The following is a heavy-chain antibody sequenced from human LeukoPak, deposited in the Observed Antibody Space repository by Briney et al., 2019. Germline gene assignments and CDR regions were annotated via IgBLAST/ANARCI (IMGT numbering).Heavy chain of an antibody. J-gene: IGHJ5*02. CDR3: ARRIAAAESWFDP. D-gene: IGHD6-13*01. CDR2: ISGSGGST. Sequence: GGSLRLSCAASGFTFSSYWMNWARQAPGKGLEWVSAISGSGGSTYYADSVKGRFTISRDNSKNTLYLQMNSLRAEDTAVYYCARRIAAAESWFDPWGQGTLVTVSS. CDR1: GFTFSSYW. V-gene: IGHV3-23*01.